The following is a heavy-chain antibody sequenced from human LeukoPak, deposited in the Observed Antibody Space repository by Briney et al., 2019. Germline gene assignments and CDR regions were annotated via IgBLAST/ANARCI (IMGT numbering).Heavy chain of an antibody. V-gene: IGHV4-39*07. D-gene: IGHD2-15*01. CDR3: ARDRLDIVVFPPSKQWRYMDV. J-gene: IGHJ6*03. Sequence: QTSETLSLTCTVSGGSISSSSYYWGWIRQPPGKGLEWIGSIYYSGSTYYNPSLKSRVTISVDTSKNQFSLKLSSVTAADTAVYYCARDRLDIVVFPPSKQWRYMDVWGKGTTVTVSS. CDR2: IYYSGST. CDR1: GGSISSSSYY.